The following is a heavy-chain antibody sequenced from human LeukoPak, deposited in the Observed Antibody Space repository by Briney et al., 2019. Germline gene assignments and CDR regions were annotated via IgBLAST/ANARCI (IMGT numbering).Heavy chain of an antibody. CDR2: ISSSGSTI. V-gene: IGHV3-11*01. D-gene: IGHD3-16*02. CDR3: ARVLTLGELSLAP. CDR1: GFTLSDYY. J-gene: IGHJ5*02. Sequence: PGGSLRLSCAASGFTLSDYYMSWIRQAPGKGLEWISYISSSGSTIFYADSVKGRFTISRDNAKNSLYLQMNSLRAEDTAVYYCARVLTLGELSLAPWGQGTLVTVSS.